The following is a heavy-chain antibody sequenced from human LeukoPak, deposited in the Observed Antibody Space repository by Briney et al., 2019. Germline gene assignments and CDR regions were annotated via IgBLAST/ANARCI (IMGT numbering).Heavy chain of an antibody. Sequence: PGRSLRLSCAASGFTFSSYAMHWVRQAPGKGLEWVAVISYDGSNKYYADSVKGRFTISRDNSKNTLYLQMNSLRAEDTAVYYCASFCSSTSCALDYWGQGTLVTVSS. CDR2: ISYDGSNK. CDR3: ASFCSSTSCALDY. V-gene: IGHV3-30-3*01. CDR1: GFTFSSYA. D-gene: IGHD2-2*01. J-gene: IGHJ4*02.